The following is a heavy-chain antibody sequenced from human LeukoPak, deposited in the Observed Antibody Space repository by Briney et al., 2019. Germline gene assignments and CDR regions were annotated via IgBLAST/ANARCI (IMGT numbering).Heavy chain of an antibody. CDR1: GLTFSSYC. Sequence: PGGSLRLSCAASGLTFSSYCMSWVRQAPGKGLEWVANIKQDGSVKHSVTSVKGRFTISRDNANNSLFLQLSSLRAEDTAVYYCATNDNYVFEYWGQGILVTVSS. J-gene: IGHJ4*02. CDR2: IKQDGSVK. D-gene: IGHD1-1*01. CDR3: ATNDNYVFEY. V-gene: IGHV3-7*01.